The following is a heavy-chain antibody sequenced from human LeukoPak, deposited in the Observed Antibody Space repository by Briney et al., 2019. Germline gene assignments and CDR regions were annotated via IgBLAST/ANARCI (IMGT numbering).Heavy chain of an antibody. Sequence: SETLSLTCTVSGGSISSYYWSWIRQPPGKGLEWIGYISYSGSTNYNPSLKSRVTISEDTSKNKFSLKLSSVTAADTAVYYCARAGRENWFDPWGQGTLVTVSS. J-gene: IGHJ5*02. CDR1: GGSISSYY. CDR2: ISYSGST. CDR3: ARAGRENWFDP. V-gene: IGHV4-59*12.